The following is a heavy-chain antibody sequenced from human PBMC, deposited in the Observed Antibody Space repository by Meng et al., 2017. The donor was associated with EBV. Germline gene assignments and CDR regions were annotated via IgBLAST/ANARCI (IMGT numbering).Heavy chain of an antibody. D-gene: IGHD6-19*01. CDR1: GDSISSLYY. CDR2: VHYTGST. Sequence: QLQLRESGPGQVKPSETLSPTCPVSGDSISSLYYWGWIRQPPGRGLEWIGSVHYTGSTYYSPSLKSRVTVSVDTSKNQFSLRLTSVTAADTAVYYCARPFPSWQSPRLDPFGAWGQGTLVTVSS. V-gene: IGHV4-39*01. CDR3: ARPFPSWQSPRLDPFGA. J-gene: IGHJ5*02.